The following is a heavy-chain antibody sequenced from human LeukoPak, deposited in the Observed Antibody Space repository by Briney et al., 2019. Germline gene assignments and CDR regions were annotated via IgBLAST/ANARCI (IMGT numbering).Heavy chain of an antibody. D-gene: IGHD2/OR15-2a*01. CDR3: ARGHPGRI. Sequence: SETLSLTCTVSGDSISSYYWSWIRQPPGKGLEWIGEINHSGSTNYNPSLKSRVTISVDTSKNQFSLKLSSVTAADTAVYYCARGHPGRIWGQGTLVTVSS. V-gene: IGHV4-34*01. CDR2: INHSGST. J-gene: IGHJ4*02. CDR1: GDSISSYY.